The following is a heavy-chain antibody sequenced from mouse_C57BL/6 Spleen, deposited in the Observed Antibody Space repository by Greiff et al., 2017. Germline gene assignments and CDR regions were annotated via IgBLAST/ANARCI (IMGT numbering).Heavy chain of an antibody. CDR2: IWSGGST. CDR1: GFSLTSYG. D-gene: IGHD1-1*01. J-gene: IGHJ4*01. V-gene: IGHV2-2*01. Sequence: VKLQQSGPGLVQPSQSLSITCTVSGFSLTSYGVHWVRQSPGKGLEWLGVIWSGGSTDYNAAFISRLSISKDNSKSQVFFKMNSLQADDTAIYYCARKGDYYGSSYDAMDYWGQGTSVTVSS. CDR3: ARKGDYYGSSYDAMDY.